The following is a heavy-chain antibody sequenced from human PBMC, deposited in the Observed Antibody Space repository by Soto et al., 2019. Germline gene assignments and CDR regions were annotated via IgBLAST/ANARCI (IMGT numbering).Heavy chain of an antibody. CDR1: GVTFSSYS. Sequence: PGGSLRLSCAASGVTFSSYSMNWVRQAPGKGLEWVSSISSSSSYIYYADSVKGRFTISRDNAKNSLYLQMNSLRAEDTAVYYCARESSGSVGAFDIWGQGTMVTVS. CDR2: ISSSSSYI. J-gene: IGHJ3*02. V-gene: IGHV3-21*01. D-gene: IGHD1-26*01. CDR3: ARESSGSVGAFDI.